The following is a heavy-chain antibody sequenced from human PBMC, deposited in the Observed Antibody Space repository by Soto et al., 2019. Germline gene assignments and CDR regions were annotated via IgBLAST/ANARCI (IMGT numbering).Heavy chain of an antibody. V-gene: IGHV1-69*12. CDR1: GGTFSNSA. J-gene: IGHJ6*02. CDR3: ARDKDRQQLGGNYYYILDV. D-gene: IGHD3-3*02. Sequence: QVQLEQSGAEVKKPGSSVKVSCKASGGTFSNSAISWVRQAPGQGLEWMGGITPIFRTPDYAQKFQGRVTVTADESTSTAYMELSGLRSDDTAVYYCARDKDRQQLGGNYYYILDVWGQGTTVTVSS. CDR2: ITPIFRTP.